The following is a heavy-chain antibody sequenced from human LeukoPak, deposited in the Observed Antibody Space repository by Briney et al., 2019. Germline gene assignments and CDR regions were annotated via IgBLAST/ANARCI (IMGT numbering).Heavy chain of an antibody. J-gene: IGHJ6*02. CDR1: GFTFSSYS. V-gene: IGHV3-21*04. CDR2: ISSSSSYI. D-gene: IGHD3-10*01. CDR3: ARVGSYYDMDV. Sequence: GGSLRLSCAASGFTFSSYSMNWVRQAPGKGLEWVSSISSSSSYIYYADSVKGRFTISRDNSRKMLYLQMNSLRVEDTAVYYCARVGSYYDMDVWGQGTTVTVSS.